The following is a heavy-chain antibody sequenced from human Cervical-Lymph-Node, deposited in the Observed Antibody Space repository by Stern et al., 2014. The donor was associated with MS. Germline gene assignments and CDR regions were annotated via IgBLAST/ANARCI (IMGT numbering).Heavy chain of an antibody. CDR1: GGSFSNFT. D-gene: IGHD2-8*02. CDR3: ARFSG. J-gene: IGHJ4*02. V-gene: IGHV1-69*01. Sequence: QVQLVQSGAELKQPGSSVKVSCKVSGGSFSNFTISWVRQAPGQGLEWMGEIIPLFGIRTYAEKFQGRATITADESTSTAYMELRRLTSEDTAVYFCARFSGWGQGTLVTVSS. CDR2: IIPLFGIR.